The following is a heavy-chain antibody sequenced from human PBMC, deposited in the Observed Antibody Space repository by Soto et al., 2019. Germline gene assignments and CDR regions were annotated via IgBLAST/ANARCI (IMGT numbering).Heavy chain of an antibody. V-gene: IGHV4-39*01. D-gene: IGHD2-2*01. J-gene: IGHJ6*02. CDR3: ARHTRSGCSSTSCYSDV. CDR1: GGSISSSSYY. Sequence: ASETLSLTCNVSGGSISSSSYYWGWIRQPPGKGLEWIGSIYYSGSTYYNPSLKSRVTISVDTSKNQFSLKLSSVTAADTAVYYCARHTRSGCSSTSCYSDVWGQGTTVTSP. CDR2: IYYSGST.